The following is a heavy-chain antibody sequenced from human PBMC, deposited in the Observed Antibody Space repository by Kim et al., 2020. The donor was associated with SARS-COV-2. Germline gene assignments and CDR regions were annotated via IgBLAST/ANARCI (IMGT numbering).Heavy chain of an antibody. D-gene: IGHD3-3*01. J-gene: IGHJ4*02. Sequence: VKGRFTNSRDNAKNSLYLTMNSLRDEDTAVYYCARDITIFGVVTDYYIDYWGQGTLVTVSS. V-gene: IGHV3-48*02. CDR3: ARDITIFGVVTDYYIDY.